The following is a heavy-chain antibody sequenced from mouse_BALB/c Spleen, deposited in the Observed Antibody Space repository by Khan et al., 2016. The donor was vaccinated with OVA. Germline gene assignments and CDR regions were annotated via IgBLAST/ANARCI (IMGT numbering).Heavy chain of an antibody. Sequence: QVHLQLSGAQLAKPGASVKMSCKASGYTFITYWIPWVKQRPGQGLEWIGHINPSTGYTEYNQNLKDKATLTADKSSSTAYMPLSSLTSEDSAASYCARKGVRYYFDYWGQGTTLTVSS. D-gene: IGHD1-1*01. CDR1: GYTFITYW. CDR3: ARKGVRYYFDY. CDR2: INPSTGYT. J-gene: IGHJ2*01. V-gene: IGHV1-7*01.